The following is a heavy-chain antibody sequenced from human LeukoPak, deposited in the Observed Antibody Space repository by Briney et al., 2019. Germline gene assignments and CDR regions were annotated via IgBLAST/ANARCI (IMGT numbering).Heavy chain of an antibody. D-gene: IGHD3-9*01. CDR3: AKWGDYDVLTGYYVPDY. CDR1: GFTFSNYA. J-gene: IGHJ4*02. Sequence: PGGSLRLSCAASGFTFSNYAMSWVRQAPGKGLEWVSAILGSDGSTYYADSVKGRFTVSRDNSKSTLYLQMNSLRAEDTALYYCAKWGDYDVLTGYYVPDYWGQGTLVTVSS. V-gene: IGHV3-23*01. CDR2: ILGSDGST.